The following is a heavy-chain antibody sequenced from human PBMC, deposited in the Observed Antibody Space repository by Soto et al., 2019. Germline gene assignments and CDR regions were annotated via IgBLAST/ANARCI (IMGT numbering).Heavy chain of an antibody. J-gene: IGHJ5*02. V-gene: IGHV3-30-3*01. CDR1: GFTFSSYA. D-gene: IGHD3-3*01. CDR2: ISYDGSNK. CDR3: ARDPRYYDFWSGYCGLLDP. Sequence: TGGARRLSCAASGFTFSSYAMHWVRQAPGKGLEWVAVISYDGSNKYYADSVKGRFTISRDNSKNTLYLQMNSLRAEDTAVYYCARDPRYYDFWSGYCGLLDPWGQGTLVTVSS.